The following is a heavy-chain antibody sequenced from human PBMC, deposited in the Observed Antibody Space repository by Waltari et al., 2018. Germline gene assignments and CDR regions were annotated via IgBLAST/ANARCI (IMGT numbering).Heavy chain of an antibody. D-gene: IGHD2-21*02. CDR1: GYTFTDYG. J-gene: IGHJ4*02. Sequence: QVQLVQSGTEVKKPGASVKVTCKASGYTFTDYGISWVRQAPGQGLEWMGWIRPHNGNTKYLQKFQGRVTITRDTSASTAYMELSSLRSEDTAVYYCARGLGVTHFDYWGQGTLVTVSS. CDR2: IRPHNGNT. CDR3: ARGLGVTHFDY. V-gene: IGHV1-18*01.